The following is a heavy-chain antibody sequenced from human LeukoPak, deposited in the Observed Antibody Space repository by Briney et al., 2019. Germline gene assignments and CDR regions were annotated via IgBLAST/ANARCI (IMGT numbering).Heavy chain of an antibody. V-gene: IGHV1-69*05. D-gene: IGHD3-16*01. CDR3: ARGVGFNYYYYYMDV. J-gene: IGHJ6*03. Sequence: SVKVSCKASGGTFSGYAISWVRQAPGQGLEWMGGIIPIFGTANYEQKFQGRVTITTDESTSTAYMELSSRRSEDTAVYYCARGVGFNYYYYYMDVWGKGTTVTVSS. CDR2: IIPIFGTA. CDR1: GGTFSGYA.